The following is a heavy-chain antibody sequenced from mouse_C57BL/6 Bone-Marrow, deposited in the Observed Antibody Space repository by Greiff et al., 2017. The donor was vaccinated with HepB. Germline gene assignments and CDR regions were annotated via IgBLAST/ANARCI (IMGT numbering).Heavy chain of an antibody. CDR1: GFTFSDYY. V-gene: IGHV5-12*01. D-gene: IGHD3-2*02. CDR3: ARLDSSGPYYFDY. CDR2: ISNGGGST. J-gene: IGHJ2*01. Sequence: EVQLVESGGGLVQPGGSLKLSCAASGFTFSDYYMYWVRQTPEKRLEWVAYISNGGGSTYYPDTVKGRFTISRDNAKNTLYLQMSRLKSEDTAMYYCARLDSSGPYYFDYWGQGTTLTVSS.